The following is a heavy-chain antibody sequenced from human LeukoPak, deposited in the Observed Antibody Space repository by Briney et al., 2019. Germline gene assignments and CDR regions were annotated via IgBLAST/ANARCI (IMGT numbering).Heavy chain of an antibody. V-gene: IGHV3-21*01. Sequence: GGSLRLSCAASGFTFSSYSMNWVRQAPGKGLEWVSSISSSSSYIYYADSVKGRFTISRDNAKNLLYLQMNSLRDEDTAVYYCARAYCSGGSCYPFDYWGQGTLVTVSS. CDR2: ISSSSSYI. CDR1: GFTFSSYS. J-gene: IGHJ4*02. D-gene: IGHD2-15*01. CDR3: ARAYCSGGSCYPFDY.